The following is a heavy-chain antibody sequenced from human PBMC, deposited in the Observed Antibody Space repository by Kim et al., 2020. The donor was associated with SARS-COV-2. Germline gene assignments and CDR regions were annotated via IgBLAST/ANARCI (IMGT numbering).Heavy chain of an antibody. V-gene: IGHV4-59*01. CDR3: ARGPGDV. Sequence: SETLSLTCTVSGGSISSYYWSWIRQPPGKGLEWIGYIYYSGSTNYNPSLKSRVTISVDTSKNQFSLKLSSVTAADTAVYYCARGPGDVWGQGTTVTVSS. J-gene: IGHJ6*02. CDR1: GGSISSYY. CDR2: IYYSGST.